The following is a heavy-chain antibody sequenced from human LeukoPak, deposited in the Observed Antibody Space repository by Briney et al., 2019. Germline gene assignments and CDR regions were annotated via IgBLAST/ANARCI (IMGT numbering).Heavy chain of an antibody. D-gene: IGHD1-26*01. CDR1: GGSISGYY. CDR2: IFYSGST. CDR3: ARGEWDLLFDY. J-gene: IGHJ4*02. Sequence: KPSETLPLTCTASGGSISGYYWSWIRQPPGKGLEWIGYIFYSGSTDYNPSLKSRVTISVDTSKNQFSLKLSSVTAADTAVYYCARGEWDLLFDYWGQGTLVTVSS. V-gene: IGHV4-59*01.